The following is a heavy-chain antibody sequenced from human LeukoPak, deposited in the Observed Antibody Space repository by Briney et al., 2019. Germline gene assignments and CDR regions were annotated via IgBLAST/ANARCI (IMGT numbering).Heavy chain of an antibody. CDR2: ISAYNGNT. D-gene: IGHD2-2*01. CDR1: GYTFTIYG. Sequence: ASVKVSCKASGYTFTIYGISWVRQAPGQGLEWMGWISAYNGNTNYAQKLQGRVTMTTDTSTSTAYMELRSLRSDDTAVYYCARRYCSSTSCHVDYWGQGTLVTVSS. V-gene: IGHV1-18*04. J-gene: IGHJ4*02. CDR3: ARRYCSSTSCHVDY.